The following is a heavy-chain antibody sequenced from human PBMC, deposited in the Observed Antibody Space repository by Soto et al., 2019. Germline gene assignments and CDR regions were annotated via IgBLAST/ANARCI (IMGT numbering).Heavy chain of an antibody. CDR3: ARYCSGGSCYPTYYGLDV. J-gene: IGHJ6*02. V-gene: IGHV3-33*01. Sequence: QVQLVESGGGVVQPGRSLRLSCFASGFTFSSYGMHWVRQAPGKGLEWVALTWYDGSKAYYAEPVKGRFTISRDNSKNTLYLQMNSLRAEDTAVYYCARYCSGGSCYPTYYGLDVWGQGTTVTVSS. D-gene: IGHD2-15*01. CDR2: TWYDGSKA. CDR1: GFTFSSYG.